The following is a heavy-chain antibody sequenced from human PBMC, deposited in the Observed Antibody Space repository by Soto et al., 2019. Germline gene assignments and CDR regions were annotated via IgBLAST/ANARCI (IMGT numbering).Heavy chain of an antibody. Sequence: QVQLQESGPGLVKPSETLSLTCTVSGGSISNYYWTWIRQPPGKGLEWIGYSYYSGTTNYNPSLKSRVTTSVTTSKNPFYPELSYGTAAGPAVYDCAGLGSSSSFAFWGQGTLVTVSS. V-gene: IGHV4-59*08. CDR3: AGLGSSSSFAF. CDR2: SYYSGTT. J-gene: IGHJ4*02. D-gene: IGHD6-13*01. CDR1: GGSISNYY.